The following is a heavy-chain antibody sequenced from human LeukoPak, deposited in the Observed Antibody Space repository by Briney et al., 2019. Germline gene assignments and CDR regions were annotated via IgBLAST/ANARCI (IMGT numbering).Heavy chain of an antibody. CDR2: INHSGST. CDR3: ARGLRLPPYYFDY. CDR1: GGSFSGYY. V-gene: IGHV4-34*01. D-gene: IGHD4-11*01. Sequence: SETLSLTCAVYGGSFSGYYWSWIRQPPGKGLGWIGEINHSGSTNYNPSLKSRVTISVDTSKNQFSLKLSSVTAADTAVYYCARGLRLPPYYFDYWGQGTLVTVSS. J-gene: IGHJ4*02.